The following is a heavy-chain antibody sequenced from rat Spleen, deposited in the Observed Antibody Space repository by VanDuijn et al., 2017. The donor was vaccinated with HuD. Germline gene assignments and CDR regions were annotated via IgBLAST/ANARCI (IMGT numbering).Heavy chain of an antibody. J-gene: IGHJ2*01. V-gene: IGHV4-2*01. D-gene: IGHD1-12*01. CDR2: INKDSSII. CDR3: ARANRDSYAHFDY. CDR1: GFNFNDYW. Sequence: EVKLVESGGGLVQPGRSLKLSCAASGFNFNDYWMGWVRQAPGKGLEWIGEINKDSSIIKYTPSLKDKLTISRDNAQNTLYLQMSKLGSEDTATYYCARANRDSYAHFDYWGQGVMVTVSS.